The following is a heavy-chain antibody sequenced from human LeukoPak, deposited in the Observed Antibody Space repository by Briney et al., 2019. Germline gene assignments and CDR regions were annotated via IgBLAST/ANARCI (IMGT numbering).Heavy chain of an antibody. CDR1: GFTFSSYA. Sequence: GGSLRLSCAASGFTFSSYAMSWVRQAPGKGLEWVSGIVGSGSSTYYADSVKGRFTISRDNSKNMLYLQMNSLRAEDGAVYYCAKGATPYDYGGNSVYWGQGTLVTVSS. J-gene: IGHJ4*02. D-gene: IGHD4/OR15-4a*01. CDR2: IVGSGSST. CDR3: AKGATPYDYGGNSVY. V-gene: IGHV3-23*01.